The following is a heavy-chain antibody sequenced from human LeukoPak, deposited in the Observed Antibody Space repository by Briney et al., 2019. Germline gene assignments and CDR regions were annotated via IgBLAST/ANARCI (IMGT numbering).Heavy chain of an antibody. D-gene: IGHD1-26*01. J-gene: IGHJ4*02. CDR1: GFTFSNYW. CDR2: IKYDGRET. Sequence: GGSLRLSCAATGFTFSNYWMSWFRQAPGKGLEWVANIKYDGRETQYVDSVKGRFTISRGNAKNSVFLQMNSLRAEDTDVYYCARYLNSGPEDFWGQGNLVTVSS. V-gene: IGHV3-7*01. CDR3: ARYLNSGPEDF.